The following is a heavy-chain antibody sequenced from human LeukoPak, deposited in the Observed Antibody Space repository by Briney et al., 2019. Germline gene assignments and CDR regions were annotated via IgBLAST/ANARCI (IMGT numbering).Heavy chain of an antibody. CDR1: GYTFTSYA. CDR3: ARPAAAGTRAFWFDP. CDR2: INAGNGNT. J-gene: IGHJ5*02. D-gene: IGHD6-13*01. V-gene: IGHV1-3*01. Sequence: ASVKVSCKASGYTFTSYAMHWVRQAPGQRLEWMGWINAGNGNTKYSQKFQGRVTITRDTSASTAYMELRSLRSEDTAVYYCARPAAAGTRAFWFDPWGQGTLVTVSS.